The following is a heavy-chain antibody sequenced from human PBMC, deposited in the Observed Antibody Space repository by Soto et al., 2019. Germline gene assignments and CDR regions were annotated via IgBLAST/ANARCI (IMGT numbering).Heavy chain of an antibody. CDR2: INGDGSTA. V-gene: IGHV3-74*01. D-gene: IGHD5-12*01. CDR1: GFNFNFYW. Sequence: EVLLVESGGGLVQPGGSLRLSCAASGFNFNFYWMHWVRQAPGKGLVWVSRINGDGSTADYADSVKGRFTISRDNAKNTLFLQMDSLRVEDTAVYYWVRDSPTNLEDADTVASWFDPWGQGTLVTVSS. CDR3: VRDSPTNLEDADTVASWFDP. J-gene: IGHJ5*02.